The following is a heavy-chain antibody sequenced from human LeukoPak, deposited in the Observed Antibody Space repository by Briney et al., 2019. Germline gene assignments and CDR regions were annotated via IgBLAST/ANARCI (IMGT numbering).Heavy chain of an antibody. Sequence: ASVKVSCRASGYTFTGYYMHWVRQAPGQGLEWMGWINPSSGGTNYAQKFQGRVTMTRDTSISTAYMELSRLRSDDTAVYYCARDPHYYDSSGYFEYFQHWGQGTLVTVSS. J-gene: IGHJ1*01. D-gene: IGHD3-22*01. V-gene: IGHV1-2*02. CDR1: GYTFTGYY. CDR2: INPSSGGT. CDR3: ARDPHYYDSSGYFEYFQH.